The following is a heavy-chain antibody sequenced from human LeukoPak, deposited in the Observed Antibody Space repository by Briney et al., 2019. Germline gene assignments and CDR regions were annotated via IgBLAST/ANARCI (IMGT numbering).Heavy chain of an antibody. CDR3: ARLHDSSGYTYFDY. D-gene: IGHD3-22*01. V-gene: IGHV3-66*01. CDR2: IYSAGGT. J-gene: IGHJ4*02. CDR1: GFTVSINY. Sequence: PGGSLRLSCAASGFTVSINYLTWVRQAPGKGLEWVSVIYSAGGTYYADSVKGRFTISRDNSKNTLYLQMISLRAEDTAVYYCARLHDSSGYTYFDYWGQGTLVTVSS.